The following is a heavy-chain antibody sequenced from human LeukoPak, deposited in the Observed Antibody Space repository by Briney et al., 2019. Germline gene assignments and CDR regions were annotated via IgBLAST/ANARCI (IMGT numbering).Heavy chain of an antibody. J-gene: IGHJ5*02. D-gene: IGHD2-8*01. CDR1: GFTVSSNY. CDR3: AREGPYCTNGICYRKNWFDP. Sequence: GGSLRLSCAASGFTVSSNYMTWVRQAPGKGLEWVSVVYADGSTYYADSVKGRFTISRDNSKNTLNLQMNSLRAEDTAVYYCAREGPYCTNGICYRKNWFDPWGQGTLVTVSS. V-gene: IGHV3-66*01. CDR2: VYADGST.